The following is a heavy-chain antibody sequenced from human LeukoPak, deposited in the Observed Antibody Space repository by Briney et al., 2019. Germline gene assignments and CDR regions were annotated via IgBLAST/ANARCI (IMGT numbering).Heavy chain of an antibody. J-gene: IGHJ4*02. CDR2: ITTSRDQ. CDR3: ARDSYCPNDVCYDY. CDR1: GFIFSNYI. D-gene: IGHD2-8*01. V-gene: IGHV3-21*06. Sequence: GGSLRLSFAAPGFIFSNYIMGWVRQPPGKGLEWVSSITTSRDQYHADSVKGRFTVSRDNAKSSVYLQMDSLRADDTAVYYCARDSYCPNDVCYDYWGQGVLVTVS.